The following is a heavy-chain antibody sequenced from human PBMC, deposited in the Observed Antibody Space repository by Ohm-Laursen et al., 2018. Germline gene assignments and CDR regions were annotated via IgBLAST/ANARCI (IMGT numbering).Heavy chain of an antibody. V-gene: IGHV3-33*01. CDR2: LWSDGNTK. CDR1: GFIFSAYG. CDR3: ARDKDAFEI. Sequence: SLRLSCTAFGFIFSAYGMHWVRQAPGKGLEWVAVLWSDGNTKYYADSVKGRFTISRDNSKDTLYLQMDSLRAEDTAVYYCARDKDAFEIWGQGTMVTVSS. J-gene: IGHJ3*02.